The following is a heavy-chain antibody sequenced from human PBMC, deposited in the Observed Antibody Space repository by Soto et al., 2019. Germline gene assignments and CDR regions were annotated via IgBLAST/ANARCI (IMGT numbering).Heavy chain of an antibody. Sequence: PGGSLRLSCAASGFTFSSYAMSWVRQAPGKGLEWVSSLSGGGNDAYYADSVKGRFTVSRDNSRDTLYLQMNRLRADDTAVYFCARSLFLASTGIEPFDYWGQGTLVTVS. V-gene: IGHV3-23*01. CDR3: ARSLFLASTGIEPFDY. J-gene: IGHJ4*02. CDR1: GFTFSSYA. D-gene: IGHD6-13*01. CDR2: LSGGGNDA.